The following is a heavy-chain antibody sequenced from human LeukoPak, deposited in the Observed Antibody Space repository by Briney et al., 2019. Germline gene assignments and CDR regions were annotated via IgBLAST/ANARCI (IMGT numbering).Heavy chain of an antibody. CDR1: GFTFSSYE. J-gene: IGHJ4*02. CDR2: ISSSSRSI. V-gene: IGHV3-48*03. CDR3: ARDRSYGHPFDY. Sequence: PGGSLRLSCAASGFTFSSYEMNWVRQAPGKGLEWVSYISSSSRSIYYADSVKGRFTISRDDAKKSLYLQMNSLRAEDTAVYYCARDRSYGHPFDYWGQGTLVTVSS. D-gene: IGHD5-18*01.